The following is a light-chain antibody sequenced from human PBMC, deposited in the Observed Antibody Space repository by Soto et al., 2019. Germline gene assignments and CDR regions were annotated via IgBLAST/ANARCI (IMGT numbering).Light chain of an antibody. V-gene: IGKV3-20*01. CDR3: QHYGTSAL. Sequence: ESVLTQSPGTLSLSPGERATLSCRASQSVSDSYLAWYQQKPGQAPRLLIYASSRATGIPDRFSGSGSGTDFTLTISRLEPEDFAVYYCQHYGTSALFGPGTKVDI. J-gene: IGKJ3*01. CDR1: QSVSDSY. CDR2: AS.